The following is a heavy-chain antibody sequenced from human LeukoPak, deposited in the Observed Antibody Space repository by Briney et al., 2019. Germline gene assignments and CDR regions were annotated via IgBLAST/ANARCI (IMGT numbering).Heavy chain of an antibody. CDR2: IYYSGST. Sequence: SETLSLTCSVSGGSISSYYWSWIRQPPGKGLEWIGYIYYSGSTNYNPSLKSRVTISVDTSKNQFSLKLSSVTAADTAVYYCARDVPGAGAFDIWGQGTMVTVSS. V-gene: IGHV4-59*01. J-gene: IGHJ3*02. CDR3: ARDVPGAGAFDI. CDR1: GGSISSYY.